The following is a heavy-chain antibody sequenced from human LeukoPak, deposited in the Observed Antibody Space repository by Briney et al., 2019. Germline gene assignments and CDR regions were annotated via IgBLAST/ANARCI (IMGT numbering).Heavy chain of an antibody. Sequence: PGGSLRLSCAASGFTFSSYSMNWVRQAPGKGLEWVSSISSSSSYIYYADSVKGRFTISRDNAKNSLYLQMNSLRAEDTAVYYCARDNYYDSSGYYSEAAFDIWGHGTMVTVSS. CDR2: ISSSSSYI. D-gene: IGHD3-22*01. V-gene: IGHV3-21*01. CDR1: GFTFSSYS. CDR3: ARDNYYDSSGYYSEAAFDI. J-gene: IGHJ3*02.